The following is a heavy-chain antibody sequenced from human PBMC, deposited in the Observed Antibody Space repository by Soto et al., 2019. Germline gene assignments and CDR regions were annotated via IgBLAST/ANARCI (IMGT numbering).Heavy chain of an antibody. CDR2: ISGSGGST. CDR1: FTLYHQS. D-gene: IGHD3-3*01. J-gene: IGHJ6*02. CDR3: ARHAPAIFGLMDV. V-gene: IGHV3-23*01. Sequence: GSLGTPLCGSGFTLYHQSNKWGRQGPGKGLEWVSAISGSGGSTYYADSVKGRFTISRDNSKNTLYLQMNSLRAEDTAVYYCARHAPAIFGLMDVWGQGTTVTVSS.